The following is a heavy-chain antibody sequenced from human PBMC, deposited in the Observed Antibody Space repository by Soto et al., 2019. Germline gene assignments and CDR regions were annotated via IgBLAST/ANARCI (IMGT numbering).Heavy chain of an antibody. CDR3: TKDPGGYDSSGYLGY. CDR1: GFTFSSYG. V-gene: IGHV3-30*18. J-gene: IGHJ4*02. D-gene: IGHD3-22*01. CDR2: ISYDGSNK. Sequence: GGSLRLSCAASGFTFSSYGMHWVRQAPGKGLEWVAVISYDGSNKYYADSVKGRFTISRDNSKNTLYLQMSSLRAEDTAVYYCTKDPGGYDSSGYLGYWGQGTLVTVSS.